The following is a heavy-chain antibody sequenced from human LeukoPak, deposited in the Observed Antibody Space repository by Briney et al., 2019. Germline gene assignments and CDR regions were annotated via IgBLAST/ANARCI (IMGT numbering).Heavy chain of an antibody. CDR1: GYTFTSYG. CDR3: ARDLSYDILTGGNTDY. Sequence: ASVKVSCKASGYTFTSYGISWVRQAPGQGLEWMGWISAYNGNTNYAQKLQGRVTMTTDTSTSTAYMELRSLRSDDTAVYYCARDLSYDILTGGNTDYWGQGTLVTVSS. V-gene: IGHV1-18*01. D-gene: IGHD3-9*01. CDR2: ISAYNGNT. J-gene: IGHJ4*02.